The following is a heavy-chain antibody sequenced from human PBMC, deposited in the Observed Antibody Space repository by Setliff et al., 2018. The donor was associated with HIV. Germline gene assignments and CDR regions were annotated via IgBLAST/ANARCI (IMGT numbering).Heavy chain of an antibody. D-gene: IGHD3-3*01. Sequence: PSETLSLTCSVSGDSISSSSYYWGWIRQPPGKGLEWIGNIYYGGTTYYNPSLKSRVTISVDASKNQVSLNLISVTAADTAVYYCARQEPFGGTIFGNMRLINWFDPWGQGTLVTVSS. CDR2: IYYGGTT. J-gene: IGHJ5*02. CDR3: ARQEPFGGTIFGNMRLINWFDP. V-gene: IGHV4-39*01. CDR1: GDSISSSSYY.